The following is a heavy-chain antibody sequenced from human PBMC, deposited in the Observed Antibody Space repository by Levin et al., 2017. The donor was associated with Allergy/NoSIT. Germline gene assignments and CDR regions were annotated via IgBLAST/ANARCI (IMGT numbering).Heavy chain of an antibody. D-gene: IGHD6-19*01. CDR3: ARASTSKWLTFDS. V-gene: IGHV4-34*01. CDR1: GGSFSGYY. J-gene: IGHJ4*02. CDR2: INHSGST. Sequence: SETLSLTCAVYGGSFSGYYWSWIRQPPGKGLEWIGEINHSGSTNYNPSLKSRVTISVDTSKNQFSLKLSSVTAADTAVYYCARASTSKWLTFDSWGQGTLVTVSS.